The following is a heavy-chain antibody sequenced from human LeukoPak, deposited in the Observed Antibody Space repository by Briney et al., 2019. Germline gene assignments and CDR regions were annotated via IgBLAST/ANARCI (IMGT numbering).Heavy chain of an antibody. Sequence: SETLSLTCTVSGGSISSSSYYWGWIRQPPGKGLEWIGSIYYSGSTYYNPSLKSRVTISVDTSKNQFSLKLSSVTAADTAVYYCARDFGRNYGDYEFQHWGQGTLVTVSS. CDR3: ARDFGRNYGDYEFQH. D-gene: IGHD4-17*01. V-gene: IGHV4-39*07. J-gene: IGHJ1*01. CDR1: GGSISSSSYY. CDR2: IYYSGST.